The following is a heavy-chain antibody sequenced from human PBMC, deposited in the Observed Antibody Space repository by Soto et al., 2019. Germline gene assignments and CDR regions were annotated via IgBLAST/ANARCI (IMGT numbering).Heavy chain of an antibody. V-gene: IGHV1-46*01. D-gene: IGHD2-2*02. CDR2: INPSGGST. Sequence: GASVKVSCKASGYTFTSYYMHWVRQAPGQGLEWMGIINPSGGSTSYAQKFQGRVTMTRDTSTSTVYMELSSLRSEDTAVYYCARDLRYCSSTSCYTDYYYGMDVWGQGTTVTVSS. CDR3: ARDLRYCSSTSCYTDYYYGMDV. J-gene: IGHJ6*02. CDR1: GYTFTSYY.